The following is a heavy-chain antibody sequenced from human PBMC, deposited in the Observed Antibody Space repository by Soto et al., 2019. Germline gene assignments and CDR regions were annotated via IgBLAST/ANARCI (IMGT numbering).Heavy chain of an antibody. CDR2: INHVGST. CDR1: GGSLNGYY. CDR3: ARRPLSGTYFAFDI. Sequence: SETLSLTCAVYGGSLNGYYWSWIRQPPGKGLEWIGEINHVGSTNDSPSLKSRVTISVDTSKNRVSLRLSSVTAADTAVYYCARRPLSGTYFAFDIWGQATMVTVSS. V-gene: IGHV4-34*01. J-gene: IGHJ3*02. D-gene: IGHD1-26*01.